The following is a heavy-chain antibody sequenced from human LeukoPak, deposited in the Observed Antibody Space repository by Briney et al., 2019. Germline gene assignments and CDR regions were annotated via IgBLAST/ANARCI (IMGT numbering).Heavy chain of an antibody. CDR2: ISYDESNK. CDR1: RFIFSSYG. J-gene: IGHJ5*02. CDR3: AKDHSGSYYPNWFDP. V-gene: IGHV3-30*18. Sequence: PGGSLRLSCAAYRFIFSSYGMHWVRQAPGKGLEWVAVISYDESNKYYADSVKGRFTISRDNSKNTLYLQMNSPRAEDTAVYYCAKDHSGSYYPNWFDPWGQGTRVTVSS. D-gene: IGHD3-10*01.